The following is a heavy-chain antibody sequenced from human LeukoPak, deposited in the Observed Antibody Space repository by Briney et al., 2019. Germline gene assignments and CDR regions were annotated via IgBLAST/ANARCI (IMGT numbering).Heavy chain of an antibody. CDR2: IYPGDSDT. CDR1: GYSFTSYW. Sequence: GESLKISCKGSGYSFTSYWIGWVRQMPGRGLEWMGIIYPGDSDTRYSPSFQGQVTISADKSISTAYLQWSSLKASDTAMYYCATTSDSSGVAFDYWGQGTLVTVSS. D-gene: IGHD3-22*01. J-gene: IGHJ4*02. V-gene: IGHV5-51*01. CDR3: ATTSDSSGVAFDY.